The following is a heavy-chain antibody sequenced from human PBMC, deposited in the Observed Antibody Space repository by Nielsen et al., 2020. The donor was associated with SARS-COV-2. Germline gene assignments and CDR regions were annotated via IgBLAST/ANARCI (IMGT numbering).Heavy chain of an antibody. V-gene: IGHV4-59*08. J-gene: IGHJ2*01. CDR2: VSYSGRT. D-gene: IGHD3-16*01. CDR1: GGSISTYY. Sequence: SETLSLTCTVSGGSISTYYWSWIRQSPGKGVEWIAQVSYSGRTDYNPSLSLERRVTISVDTSKNQVSLQLSSVTAADTALYYCARQRGGGWYFDLWGRGTLVTVSS. CDR3: ARQRGGGWYFDL.